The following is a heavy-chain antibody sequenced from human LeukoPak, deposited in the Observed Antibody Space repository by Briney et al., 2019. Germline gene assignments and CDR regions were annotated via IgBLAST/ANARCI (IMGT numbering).Heavy chain of an antibody. J-gene: IGHJ4*02. Sequence: GGSLRLSCSASGFTFSSYAMHWVRQAPGKGLEYVSAISSNGGSTYYADSVKGRFTISRDNSKNTLYLQMSSLRAEDTAVYYCVKFRYFDWLFSEPNFDYWGQGTLVTVSS. CDR1: GFTFSSYA. D-gene: IGHD3-9*01. V-gene: IGHV3-64D*06. CDR2: ISSNGGST. CDR3: VKFRYFDWLFSEPNFDY.